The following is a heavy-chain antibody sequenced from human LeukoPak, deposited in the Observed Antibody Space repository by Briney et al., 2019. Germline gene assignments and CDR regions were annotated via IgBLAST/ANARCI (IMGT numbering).Heavy chain of an antibody. J-gene: IGHJ6*03. CDR2: ISSSNSGI. D-gene: IGHD2-15*01. CDR1: GFTFSSYN. Sequence: GGSLRLSCAASGFTFSSYNMNWVCQAPGKGLEWVSSISSSNSGIYYADSVKGRFTISRDNAKNSLYLQMNSLRAEDTAVYYCARHCSGGACYSDPHYYYYHMDVWGKGTTVTVSS. CDR3: ARHCSGGACYSDPHYYYYHMDV. V-gene: IGHV3-21*01.